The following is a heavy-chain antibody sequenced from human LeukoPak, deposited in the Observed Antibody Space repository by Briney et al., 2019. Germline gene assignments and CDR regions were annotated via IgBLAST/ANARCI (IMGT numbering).Heavy chain of an antibody. Sequence: GGSLRLSCAASGFTFSSYEMNWVRQAPGKGLEWVSYISSSGSIMYYAESVKGRFTISRDNAKNSLYLQMNSLRAEDTAVYYCAREDSGYDNNAFDIWGQGTMVTVSS. D-gene: IGHD5-12*01. CDR3: AREDSGYDNNAFDI. V-gene: IGHV3-48*03. CDR1: GFTFSSYE. CDR2: ISSSGSIM. J-gene: IGHJ3*02.